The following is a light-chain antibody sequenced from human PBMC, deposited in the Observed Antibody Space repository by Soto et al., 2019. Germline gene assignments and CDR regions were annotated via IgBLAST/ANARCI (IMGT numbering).Light chain of an antibody. J-gene: IGLJ1*01. V-gene: IGLV2-11*01. Sequence: QSALTQPRSVSGSPGQSVAISCTGTTIDVGGYDYVSWHQQHPGKAPELIILDVSKRPSGVPDRFSGSKSGNTASLTITGLQAEDEADYFCCSYAGDFYVFGSGTKVTVL. CDR2: DVS. CDR3: CSYAGDFYV. CDR1: TIDVGGYDY.